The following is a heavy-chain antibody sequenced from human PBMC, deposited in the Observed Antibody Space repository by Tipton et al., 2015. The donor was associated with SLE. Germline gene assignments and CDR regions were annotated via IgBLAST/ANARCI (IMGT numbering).Heavy chain of an antibody. CDR3: ATGDVYLDY. D-gene: IGHD3-16*01. J-gene: IGHJ4*02. CDR2: IYDSGST. V-gene: IGHV4-61*08. CDR1: GGSISSGGYY. Sequence: TLSLTCTVSGGSISSGGYYWSWIRQPPGKGLEWIGYIYDSGSTNYNSFLKSRVTISVDTSKNQISLKLTSVTAADTAVYYCATGDVYLDYWGQGTLVTVSS.